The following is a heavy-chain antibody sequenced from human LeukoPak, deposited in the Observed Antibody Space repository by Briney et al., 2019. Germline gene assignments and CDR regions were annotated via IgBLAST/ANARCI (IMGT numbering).Heavy chain of an antibody. V-gene: IGHV4-34*01. Sequence: PGGSLRLSCAASGFAFHNYWMSWVRQAPGKGLEWIGEINHSGSTNYNPSLKSRVTISVDTSKNQFSLKLSSVTAADTAVYYCARRGAVAFSYWGQGTLVTVSS. J-gene: IGHJ4*02. D-gene: IGHD6-19*01. CDR2: INHSGST. CDR1: GFAFHNYW. CDR3: ARRGAVAFSY.